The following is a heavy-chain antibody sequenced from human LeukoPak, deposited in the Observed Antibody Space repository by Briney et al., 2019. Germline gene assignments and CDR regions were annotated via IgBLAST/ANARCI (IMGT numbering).Heavy chain of an antibody. CDR2: VYSNGDT. CDR3: ARAAGAAGGQYFDY. J-gene: IGHJ4*02. V-gene: IGHV4-4*07. D-gene: IGHD6-13*01. Sequence: SETLSLTCTVSGGSICGYYWSWIRQPAGQGLEWIGRVYSNGDTRYNPSLKSRVTMSVDTSKNQLSLNLGPVTAADTAVYYCARAAGAAGGQYFDYWGQGTLVTVSS. CDR1: GGSICGYY.